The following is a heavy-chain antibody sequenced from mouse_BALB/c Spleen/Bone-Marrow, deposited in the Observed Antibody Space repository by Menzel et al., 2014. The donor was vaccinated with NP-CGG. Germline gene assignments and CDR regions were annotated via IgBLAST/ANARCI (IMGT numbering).Heavy chain of an antibody. CDR3: ARRRVYDYFDY. CDR1: GFTFSSYG. Sequence: EVHLVESGGDLVKPGGSLKLSCAASGFTFSSYGMSWVRQIPDKRLEWVATISSGGSYTFYPDSVKGRFTISRDNAKNTLNLQMTSLKSEDTAMYYCARRRVYDYFDYWGQGTTLTVSS. J-gene: IGHJ2*01. D-gene: IGHD2-12*01. V-gene: IGHV5-6*01. CDR2: ISSGGSYT.